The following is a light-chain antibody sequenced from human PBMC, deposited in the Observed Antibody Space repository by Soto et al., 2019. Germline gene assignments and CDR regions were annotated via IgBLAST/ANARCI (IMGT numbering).Light chain of an antibody. V-gene: IGLV2-23*01. Sequence: QSVLTQPASVSGSPGQSITISCTGTSSDVGSYNLVSWYQQHPGKAPKLMIYEGSKRPSGVSNRFSGSKSGNTASLTISGLQAEDEADYYCCSYAGRGVFGTGTRSPS. CDR2: EGS. CDR1: SSDVGSYNL. J-gene: IGLJ1*01. CDR3: CSYAGRGV.